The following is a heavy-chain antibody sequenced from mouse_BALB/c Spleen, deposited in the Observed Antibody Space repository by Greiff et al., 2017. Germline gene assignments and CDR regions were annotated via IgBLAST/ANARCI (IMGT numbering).Heavy chain of an antibody. Sequence: EVQLQESGTVLARPGASVKMSCKASGYTFTSYWMYWVKQRPGQGLEWIGAIYPGNSDTSYNQKFKGKAKLTAVTSTSTAYMELSSLTNEDSAVYYCTIYDGYFWFAYWGQGTLVTVSA. J-gene: IGHJ3*01. V-gene: IGHV1-5*01. CDR1: GYTFTSYW. D-gene: IGHD2-3*01. CDR2: IYPGNSDT. CDR3: TIYDGYFWFAY.